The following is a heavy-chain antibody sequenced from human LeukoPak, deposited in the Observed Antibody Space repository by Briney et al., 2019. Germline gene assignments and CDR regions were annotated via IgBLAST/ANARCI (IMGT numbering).Heavy chain of an antibody. Sequence: PGGSLRLSCAASAFTFSDYYMSWIRQAPGKGLEWVSYISSSGSTIYYADSVKGRFTISRDNAKNSLYLQMNSLRAEDTAVYYCAREQVVVVPAGHYYYYYYMDVWGKGTTVTVSS. CDR2: ISSSGSTI. V-gene: IGHV3-11*04. CDR3: AREQVVVVPAGHYYYYYYMDV. D-gene: IGHD2-2*01. J-gene: IGHJ6*03. CDR1: AFTFSDYY.